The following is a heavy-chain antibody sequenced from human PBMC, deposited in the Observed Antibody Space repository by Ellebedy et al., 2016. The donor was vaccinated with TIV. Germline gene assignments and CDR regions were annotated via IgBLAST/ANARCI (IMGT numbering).Heavy chain of an antibody. CDR2: IYYSGST. J-gene: IGHJ3*02. CDR1: DGSISSSSYY. CDR3: ARHVGTVPRQLWLEGPFDI. D-gene: IGHD5-18*01. Sequence: MPSDTLSLTCTVSDGSISSSSYYWGWIRQPAVKGLEWIGSIYYSGSTYYNPSLKSRVNISVDTSKNQFSLKLSSVTAADTAVYYCARHVGTVPRQLWLEGPFDIWGQGTMVTVSS. V-gene: IGHV4-39*01.